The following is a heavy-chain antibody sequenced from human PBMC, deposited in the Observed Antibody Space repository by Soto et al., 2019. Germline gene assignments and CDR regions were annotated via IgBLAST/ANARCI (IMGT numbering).Heavy chain of an antibody. CDR2: ISGSGGTI. V-gene: IGHV3-48*02. Sequence: EVQLVESGGGMVQPWGSLRVSCAASGFTLSSYSMHWVRQAPGKGLEWVSYISGSGGTIYYADSVKGRFTISRDNAKDSLSVQMTTLRDEDTAVYLCARETGLRSSGWSYYFDFWGQGTRVTVSS. CDR3: ARETGLRSSGWSYYFDF. D-gene: IGHD6-19*01. CDR1: GFTLSSYS. J-gene: IGHJ4*02.